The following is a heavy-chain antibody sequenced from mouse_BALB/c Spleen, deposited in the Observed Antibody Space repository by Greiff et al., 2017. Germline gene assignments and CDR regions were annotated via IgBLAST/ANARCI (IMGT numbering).Heavy chain of an antibody. Sequence: DVQLVESGGDLVKPGGSLKLSCAASGFTFSSYGMSWVRQTPDKRLEWVATISSGGSYTYYPDSVKGRFTISRDNAKNTLYLQMSSLKSEDTAMYYCARQLGEYWGQGTTLTGSS. CDR3: ARQLGEY. D-gene: IGHD4-1*01. CDR2: ISSGGSYT. CDR1: GFTFSSYG. J-gene: IGHJ2*01. V-gene: IGHV5-6*01.